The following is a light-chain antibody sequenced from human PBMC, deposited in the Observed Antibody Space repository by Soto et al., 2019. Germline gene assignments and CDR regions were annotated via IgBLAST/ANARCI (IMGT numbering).Light chain of an antibody. CDR3: QQYGSSPSIT. Sequence: EIVLTQSPVTLSLSPGERATLSCRASQSVSSNYLAWYQQKPGQAPRLLIYGASTRATGIPARFSGSGSGTEFTLTINSLQSEDFAVYYCQQYGSSPSITFGQGTRLEIK. CDR1: QSVSSNY. CDR2: GAS. J-gene: IGKJ5*01. V-gene: IGKV3-20*01.